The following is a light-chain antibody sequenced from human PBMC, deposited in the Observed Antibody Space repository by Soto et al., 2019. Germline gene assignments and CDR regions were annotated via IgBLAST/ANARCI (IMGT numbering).Light chain of an antibody. V-gene: IGKV3-20*01. CDR1: QSLSRNHLGWY. CDR3: QQYGISRPIT. CDR2: GTS. Sequence: EIVLTQSPGTLSLSPGERATLSCRASQSLSRNHLGWYLAWYQQNPGQTPRLLIYGTSYRATGIPDRFSGVGSGTDFTLPISRLEPEDFAVYYCQQYGISRPITFGQGTRLEIK. J-gene: IGKJ5*01.